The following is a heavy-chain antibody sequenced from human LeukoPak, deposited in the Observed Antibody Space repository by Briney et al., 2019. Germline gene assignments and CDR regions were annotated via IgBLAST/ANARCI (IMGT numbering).Heavy chain of an antibody. CDR3: TTGRSSRVFDY. CDR2: INSDGSST. D-gene: IGHD2-15*01. Sequence: GGSLRLSCAASGFSFSGYWIHWVRQAPGKGLVWVSRINSDGSSTSYADSVKGRVTISRDNAKNTLYLQMNSLRAEDTAVYYCTTGRSSRVFDYWGQGTLVTVSS. CDR1: GFSFSGYW. J-gene: IGHJ4*02. V-gene: IGHV3-74*01.